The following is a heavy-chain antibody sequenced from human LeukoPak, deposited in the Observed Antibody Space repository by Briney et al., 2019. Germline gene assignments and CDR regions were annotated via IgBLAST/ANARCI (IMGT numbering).Heavy chain of an antibody. CDR1: GDTFSSYA. Sequence: SVKVSCKASGDTFSSYAISWVRQAPGQGLEWMGRIIPIFGTANYAQKFQGRVTITTDESTSTAYMELSSLRSEDTAVYYCATLPRGYYYDSSEGYWGQGTLVTVSS. V-gene: IGHV1-69*05. CDR2: IIPIFGTA. D-gene: IGHD3-22*01. J-gene: IGHJ4*02. CDR3: ATLPRGYYYDSSEGY.